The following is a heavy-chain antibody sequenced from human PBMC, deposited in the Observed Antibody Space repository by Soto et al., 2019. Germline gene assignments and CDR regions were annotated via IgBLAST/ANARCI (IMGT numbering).Heavy chain of an antibody. CDR1: GFTFGDYY. CDR3: ARGGIVARPFDY. V-gene: IGHV3-11*01. Sequence: QVQLVESGGGLVKPGGSLRLSCAASGFTFGDYYMTWIRQAPGKGLEWISYISSSATTMYYADSEKGRFTISRDNAKKSLYLQMNSLRAEDTAVYYCARGGIVARPFDYWGQGTLVTVSS. CDR2: ISSSATTM. J-gene: IGHJ4*02. D-gene: IGHD6-6*01.